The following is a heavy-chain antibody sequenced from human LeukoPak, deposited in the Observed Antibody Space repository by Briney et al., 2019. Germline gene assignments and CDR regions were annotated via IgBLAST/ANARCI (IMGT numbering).Heavy chain of an antibody. Sequence: GGSLRLSCAASGFTFSDYYMSWVRQAPGKGLEWVANIKQDGSEKYYVDSVKGRFTISRDNAKNSLYLQMNSLRVEDTAVYYCARDPLRRFDYWGQGTLVTVSS. D-gene: IGHD2-15*01. CDR3: ARDPLRRFDY. V-gene: IGHV3-7*01. CDR2: IKQDGSEK. J-gene: IGHJ4*02. CDR1: GFTFSDYY.